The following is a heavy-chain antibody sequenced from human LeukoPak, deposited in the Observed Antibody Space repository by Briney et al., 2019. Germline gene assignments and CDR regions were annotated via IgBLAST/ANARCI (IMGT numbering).Heavy chain of an antibody. CDR1: GFTFSNYA. Sequence: PGASLRLSCAASGFTFSNYAMSWVRQAPGKGLEWVSAITGSGGNTYYADSVKGWFTISRDNSKNTVFLQMNSLRAEDTAVYYCAKWGDYDVLTGYYVSDYWGQGTLVTVSS. CDR2: ITGSGGNT. CDR3: AKWGDYDVLTGYYVSDY. V-gene: IGHV3-23*01. D-gene: IGHD3-9*01. J-gene: IGHJ4*02.